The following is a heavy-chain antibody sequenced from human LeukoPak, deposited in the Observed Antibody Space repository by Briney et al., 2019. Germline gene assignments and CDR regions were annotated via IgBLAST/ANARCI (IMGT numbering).Heavy chain of an antibody. J-gene: IGHJ3*02. D-gene: IGHD3-3*01. Sequence: GASVTVPCKASGYTFTSYGITWVRQAPGQGLEWVGWILPYNGNTKYAQKLQGGVTMTTDTSTSTAYMELRSLRSDDTALYYCARPYDFWSGYEALHDAFDIWGQGTMVTVSS. CDR3: ARPYDFWSGYEALHDAFDI. CDR2: ILPYNGNT. V-gene: IGHV1-18*01. CDR1: GYTFTSYG.